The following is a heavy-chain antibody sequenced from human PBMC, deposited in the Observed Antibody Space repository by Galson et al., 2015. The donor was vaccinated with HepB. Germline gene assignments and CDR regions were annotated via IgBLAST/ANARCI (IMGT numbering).Heavy chain of an antibody. D-gene: IGHD5-12*01. V-gene: IGHV3-73*01. CDR1: GFNFSGSA. CDR3: FTVDS. Sequence: SLRLSCAAPGFNFSGSAMQWVRQASGKGLERVGRIRSKDNTYATAYAASVKGRFTISRDDSKNTAYLQMNSLKTEDTAVYYCFTVDSWGQGTLVTVSS. J-gene: IGHJ4*02. CDR2: IRSKDNTYAT.